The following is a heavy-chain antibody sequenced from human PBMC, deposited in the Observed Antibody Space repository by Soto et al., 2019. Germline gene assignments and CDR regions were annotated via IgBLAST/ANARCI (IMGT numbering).Heavy chain of an antibody. J-gene: IGHJ4*02. CDR1: GFTFSSYA. Sequence: AWSLGLSCAASGFTFSSYAMSWVRRAPGKGLEWVSAISGSGGSTYYADSVKGRFTISRDNSKNTLYLQMNSLRAEDTAVYYCAKDVIAVAGRDYWGQGTLVTVSS. CDR2: ISGSGGST. D-gene: IGHD6-19*01. CDR3: AKDVIAVAGRDY. V-gene: IGHV3-23*01.